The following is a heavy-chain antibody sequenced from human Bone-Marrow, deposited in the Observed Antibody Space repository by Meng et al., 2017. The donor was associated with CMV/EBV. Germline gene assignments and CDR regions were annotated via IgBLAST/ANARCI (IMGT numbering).Heavy chain of an antibody. CDR1: GYTFNAFF. D-gene: IGHD3-16*01. V-gene: IGHV1-2*02. Sequence: SGYTFNAFFLHWVRQGPGRGLEWLGSINPNDGDTHYARKFQGRVTMTRATSINTVYMDLNSLTSDDTATYYCARAGGGNWGVYSAYDYWGQGTLVTVSS. CDR3: ARAGGGNWGVYSAYDY. J-gene: IGHJ4*02. CDR2: INPNDGDT.